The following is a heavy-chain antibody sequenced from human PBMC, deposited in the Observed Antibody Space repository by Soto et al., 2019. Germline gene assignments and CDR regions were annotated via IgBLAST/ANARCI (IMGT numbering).Heavy chain of an antibody. V-gene: IGHV2-26*01. D-gene: IGHD5-12*01. J-gene: IGHJ5*02. CDR3: ARVLGGYGRTWFDP. CDR2: IFSNDEK. CDR1: GFSLSNARMG. Sequence: QVTLKESGPVLVKPTETLTLTCTVSGFSLSNARMGVSWIRQPPGKALEWLAHIFSNDEKSYSTSLKSRLTTSKDTSKIQVVLTMTSMDPVDTATYYCARVLGGYGRTWFDPWGQGTLVTVSS.